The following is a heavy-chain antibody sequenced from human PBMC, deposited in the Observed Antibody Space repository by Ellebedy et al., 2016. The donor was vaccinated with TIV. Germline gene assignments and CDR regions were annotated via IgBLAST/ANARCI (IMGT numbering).Heavy chain of an antibody. Sequence: ASVKVSCKASGYTFTSAGISWVRQAPGQGLEWMGWISVHNGNTNYAQDFQGRVTMTTDPSTSTVYMELTSLRSEDTAMYYCARDTGRIAAAGLDFWGQGTLVTVSS. V-gene: IGHV1-18*01. D-gene: IGHD6-25*01. CDR3: ARDTGRIAAAGLDF. J-gene: IGHJ4*02. CDR1: GYTFTSAG. CDR2: ISVHNGNT.